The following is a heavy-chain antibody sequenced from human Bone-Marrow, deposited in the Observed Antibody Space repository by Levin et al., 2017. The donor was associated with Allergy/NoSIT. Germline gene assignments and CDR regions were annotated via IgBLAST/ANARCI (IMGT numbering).Heavy chain of an antibody. J-gene: IGHJ6*02. Sequence: SGPTLVKPTQTLTLTCTFSGFSLSTSGVHVGWIRQPPGKALEWLALISWDDDKRYSPSLKSRLTITKDTSKIHVVLTMTNMEPVDTATDYCSHSSGRGNGRDVWGQGTTVTVSS. CDR3: SHSSGRGNGRDV. CDR2: ISWDDDK. V-gene: IGHV2-5*02. CDR1: GFSLSTSGVH. D-gene: IGHD6-19*01.